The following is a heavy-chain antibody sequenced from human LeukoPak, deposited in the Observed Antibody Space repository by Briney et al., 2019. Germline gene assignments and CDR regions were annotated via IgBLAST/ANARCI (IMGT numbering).Heavy chain of an antibody. Sequence: SETLSLTCTVSGGSISSYYWSWIRQPPGKGLEWIGYIYYSGSTNYNPSLKSRVTISVDTSKNQFSLKLSSVTAADTAVYYCARPIRRNYDDVFDIWAQGKMVTVSS. CDR2: IYYSGST. D-gene: IGHD1-7*01. CDR3: ARPIRRNYDDVFDI. CDR1: GGSISSYY. V-gene: IGHV4-59*08. J-gene: IGHJ3*02.